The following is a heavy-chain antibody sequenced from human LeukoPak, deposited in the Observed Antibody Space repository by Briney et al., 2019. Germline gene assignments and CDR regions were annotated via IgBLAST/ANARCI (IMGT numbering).Heavy chain of an antibody. CDR2: ISYDGSDK. D-gene: IGHD5-18*01. CDR1: GFAFSSYG. CDR3: TAQASFGA. Sequence: PGGSLRLSCAGSGFAFSSYGMHWVRQAPGKGLEWVAVISYDGSDKYYADSVKGRFTISRDNPKNTLYLQMNTLRAEDSAVYYCTAQASFGAWGQGTLVTVSS. J-gene: IGHJ5*02. V-gene: IGHV3-30*03.